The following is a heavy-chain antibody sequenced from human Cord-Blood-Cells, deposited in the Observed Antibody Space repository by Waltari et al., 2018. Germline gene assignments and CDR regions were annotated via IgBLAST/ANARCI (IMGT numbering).Heavy chain of an antibody. V-gene: IGHV3-7*01. CDR3: ARDLAGSDP. D-gene: IGHD3-3*02. J-gene: IGHJ5*02. CDR2: IKQDGSEK. Sequence: GKGLEWVANIKQDGSEKYYVDSVKGRFTISRDNAKNSLYLQMNSLRAEDTAVYYCARDLAGSDPWGQGTLVTVSS.